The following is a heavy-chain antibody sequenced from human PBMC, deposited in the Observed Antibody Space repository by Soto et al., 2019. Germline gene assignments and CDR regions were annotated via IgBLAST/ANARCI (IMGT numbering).Heavy chain of an antibody. Sequence: QVQLEQSGAEVKKPGSSVKVSCKASGGTFSNSAISWVRQAPGQGLEWMGGIMPIFRTPDYAQKFQGRVTITADESTTTAYMELSGLKPDDTAVYYWARDKDRAQLGGNYYYILDVWGQGTTVTVSS. CDR1: GGTFSNSA. J-gene: IGHJ6*02. CDR2: IMPIFRTP. D-gene: IGHD3-3*02. V-gene: IGHV1-69*12. CDR3: ARDKDRAQLGGNYYYILDV.